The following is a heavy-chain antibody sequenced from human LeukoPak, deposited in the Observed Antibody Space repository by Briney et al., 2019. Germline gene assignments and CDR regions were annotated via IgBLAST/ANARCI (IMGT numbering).Heavy chain of an antibody. J-gene: IGHJ4*02. CDR2: IWHDGSNQ. D-gene: IGHD2-2*03. Sequence: PGGSLRLSCAASGSILSTYATHCVRQAPAKGLEWVAVIWHDGSNQNSADSVKGRFSNSRDRSKNTADLQINSLRDQDTAVYYCPRDGYDHGSLDYWGQGTLLSVPS. CDR1: GSILSTYA. CDR3: PRDGYDHGSLDY. V-gene: IGHV3-33*01.